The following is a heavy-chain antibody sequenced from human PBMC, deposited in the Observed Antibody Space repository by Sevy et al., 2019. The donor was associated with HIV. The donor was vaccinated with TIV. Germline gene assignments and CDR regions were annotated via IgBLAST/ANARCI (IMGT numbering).Heavy chain of an antibody. CDR1: GGSISSGDYY. CDR3: ARDPPRDTAMVINY. J-gene: IGHJ4*02. CDR2: IYYSGST. V-gene: IGHV4-30-4*01. D-gene: IGHD5-18*01. Sequence: SETLSLTCTVSGGSISSGDYYWSWIRQPPGKGLEWIGYIYYSGSTYYNPSLKSRVTISVDTSKNQFSLKLSSVTAADTAVYYCARDPPRDTAMVINYWGQGTLVTVSS.